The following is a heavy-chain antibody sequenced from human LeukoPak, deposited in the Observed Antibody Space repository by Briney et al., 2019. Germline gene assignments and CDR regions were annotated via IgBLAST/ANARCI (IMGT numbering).Heavy chain of an antibody. D-gene: IGHD3-3*01. CDR2: IWYDETNK. V-gene: IGHV3-33*01. CDR3: ARVEYHFGMDV. Sequence: GRSLRLSCAPSGFTLSNSGMHWLRQAPGKGLEWVAIIWYDETNKFYGDSVKGRFTISRDNSKNTLFLQMSDLRAEDTAVYYCARVEYHFGMDVWGQGTTVTVAS. J-gene: IGHJ6*02. CDR1: GFTLSNSG.